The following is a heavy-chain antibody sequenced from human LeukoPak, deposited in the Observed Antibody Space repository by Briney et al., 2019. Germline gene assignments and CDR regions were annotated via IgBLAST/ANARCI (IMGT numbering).Heavy chain of an antibody. Sequence: GGSLRLSCAASGFTFSSYWMSWVRQAPGKGLEWVAVISYDGSNKYYADSVKGRFTISRDNSKNTLYLQMDSLRAEDTSVYYCARDSLLDYWGQGTLVTVSS. J-gene: IGHJ4*02. V-gene: IGHV3-30-3*01. CDR1: GFTFSSYW. CDR3: ARDSLLDY. D-gene: IGHD2-15*01. CDR2: ISYDGSNK.